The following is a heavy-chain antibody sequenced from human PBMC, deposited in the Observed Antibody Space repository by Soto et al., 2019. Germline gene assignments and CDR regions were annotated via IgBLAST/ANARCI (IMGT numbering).Heavy chain of an antibody. CDR2: IKQDGSEK. CDR3: AREGAGYCTNGVCSDAFDI. D-gene: IGHD2-8*01. J-gene: IGHJ3*02. Sequence: GGSLRLSCADSGFTFSSYWMSWVRQAPGKGLEWVANIKQDGSEKYYVDSVKGRFTISRDNAKNSLYLQMNSLRAEDTAVYYCAREGAGYCTNGVCSDAFDIWGQGAMVTVSS. CDR1: GFTFSSYW. V-gene: IGHV3-7*01.